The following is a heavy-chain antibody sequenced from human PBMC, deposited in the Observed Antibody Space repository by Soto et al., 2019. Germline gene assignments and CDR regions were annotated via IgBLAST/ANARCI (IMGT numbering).Heavy chain of an antibody. Sequence: QMQLVQSGPEVKKPGTSVKVSCKASGFTFTSSAVQWVRQARGQRLEWIGWIVVGSGNTNYAQKFQERVTITRDMSTSTAYMELSSLRSEDTAVYYCAADLPVLVPAAPRRNYYYYGMDVWGQGTTVTVSS. D-gene: IGHD2-2*01. CDR1: GFTFTSSA. CDR3: AADLPVLVPAAPRRNYYYYGMDV. V-gene: IGHV1-58*01. J-gene: IGHJ6*02. CDR2: IVVGSGNT.